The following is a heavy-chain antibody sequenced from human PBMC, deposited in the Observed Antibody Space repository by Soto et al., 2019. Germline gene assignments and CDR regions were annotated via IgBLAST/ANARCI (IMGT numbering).Heavy chain of an antibody. CDR1: GGSISNYQ. D-gene: IGHD6-13*01. Sequence: ASETLSLTCIVSGGSISNYQWSWIRQPAGKGLEWIGRIHTSGSTNYNPSLKSRVTMSVDTSKNHFSLKLSSVTAADTAVYYCARNWVAAAGKGGWFDPWGQGTLVTVSS. CDR3: ARNWVAAAGKGGWFDP. CDR2: IHTSGST. J-gene: IGHJ5*02. V-gene: IGHV4-4*07.